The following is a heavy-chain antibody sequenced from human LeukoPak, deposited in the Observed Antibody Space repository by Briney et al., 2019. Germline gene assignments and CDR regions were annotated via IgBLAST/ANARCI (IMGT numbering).Heavy chain of an antibody. CDR1: GYTFSGYY. Sequence: ASVKVSCKASGYTFSGYYMHWVRQAPGQGLEWMGWINPKSGGTNEAQKFHDRVTMTRDTSIRTAYMEVSRLRSDDTAVYYCARSPDILTGETFDYWGQGTLVTVSS. J-gene: IGHJ4*02. D-gene: IGHD3-9*01. V-gene: IGHV1-2*02. CDR2: INPKSGGT. CDR3: ARSPDILTGETFDY.